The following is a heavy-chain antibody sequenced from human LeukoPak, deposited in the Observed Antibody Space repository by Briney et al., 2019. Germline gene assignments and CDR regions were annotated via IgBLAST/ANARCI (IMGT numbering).Heavy chain of an antibody. CDR1: GYTFTNNY. Sequence: ASVKVSCKASGYTFTNNYLHWVRQAPGQGLEWMGMIYPRDGSTSYAQNFQGRVTMTRNTSISTAYMELSSLRSEDTAVYYCARLDYFDYWGQGTLVTVSS. V-gene: IGHV1-46*01. CDR2: IYPRDGST. CDR3: ARLDYFDY. J-gene: IGHJ4*02.